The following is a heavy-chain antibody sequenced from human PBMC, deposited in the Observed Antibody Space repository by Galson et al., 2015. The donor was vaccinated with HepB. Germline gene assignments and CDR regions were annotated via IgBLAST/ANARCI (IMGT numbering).Heavy chain of an antibody. V-gene: IGHV4-4*02. Sequence: LSLTCVVSGDSISSINWWNWVRLSPGKGLEWIGEIYHSGSTNYNPSLKSRVSISVDKSKNQFSLKVSSLTAADTAVYYCARRRVPAAAFDYWGQGTLATVSA. J-gene: IGHJ4*02. CDR3: ARRRVPAAAFDY. CDR1: GDSISSINW. D-gene: IGHD2-2*01. CDR2: IYHSGST.